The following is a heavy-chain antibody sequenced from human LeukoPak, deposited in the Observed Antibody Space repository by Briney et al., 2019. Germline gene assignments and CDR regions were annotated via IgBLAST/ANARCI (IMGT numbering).Heavy chain of an antibody. Sequence: SGGYSWSWIRQPPGKGLEWIGYIYHSGSTYYNPSLKSRVTISVDRSKNQFSLKLSSVTAADTAVYYCARLGIRRAFDIWGQGTVVTVSS. V-gene: IGHV4-30-2*01. CDR3: ARLGIRRAFDI. J-gene: IGHJ3*02. CDR1: SGGYS. CDR2: IYHSGST.